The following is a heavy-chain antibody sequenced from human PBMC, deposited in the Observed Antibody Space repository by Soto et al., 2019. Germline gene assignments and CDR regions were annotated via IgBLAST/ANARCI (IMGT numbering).Heavy chain of an antibody. CDR2: VNPIVSMS. J-gene: IGHJ4*02. V-gene: IGHV1-69*02. D-gene: IGHD3-10*01. CDR1: GDTFNFYS. Sequence: QVQLVQSGAEVKRPGSSVTVSCKASGDTFNFYSINWVRQSPGLWLEWMGRVNPIVSMSNYAQKFQGRVTMTADKSTSTAYMELSSLRSEDTAIYYCASSYGSGYRAFDYWGQGALVTVSS. CDR3: ASSYGSGYRAFDY.